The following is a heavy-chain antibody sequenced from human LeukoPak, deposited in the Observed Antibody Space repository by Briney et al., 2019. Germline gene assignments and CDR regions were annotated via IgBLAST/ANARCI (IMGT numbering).Heavy chain of an antibody. J-gene: IGHJ4*02. CDR1: GGSISSYY. V-gene: IGHV4-59*01. D-gene: IGHD6-13*01. CDR3: ARFTKFTSGWYTDY. Sequence: SETLSLTCTVSGGSISSYYWSWIRQPPGMGLEWIGYIYYSGSSNYNPSLKSRVTISVDTSKNQFSLTLSSVTAADTAMYYCARFTKFTSGWYTDYWGQGTLVTVSS. CDR2: IYYSGSS.